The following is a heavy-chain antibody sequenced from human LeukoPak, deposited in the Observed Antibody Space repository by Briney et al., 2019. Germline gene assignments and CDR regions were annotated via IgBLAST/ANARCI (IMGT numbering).Heavy chain of an antibody. J-gene: IGHJ6*02. V-gene: IGHV4-59*01. Sequence: SETLSLTCTVSGGSISTYYWSWIRQPPGQGLEWIGYIYYSGSTNYNPSLKSRVTISVDTSKNQFSLNLSSVTAADTAVYYCARGVGDTVTTFSYYFGMDVWGQGTTVTVSS. CDR3: ARGVGDTVTTFSYYFGMDV. CDR2: IYYSGST. D-gene: IGHD4-17*01. CDR1: GGSISTYY.